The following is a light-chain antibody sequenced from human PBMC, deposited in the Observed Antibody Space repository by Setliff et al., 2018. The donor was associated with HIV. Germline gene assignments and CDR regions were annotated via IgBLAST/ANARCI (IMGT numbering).Light chain of an antibody. CDR1: QNLLQSNGYNY. CDR2: LGS. J-gene: IGKJ1*01. CDR3: MQALRAGT. V-gene: IGKV2-28*01. Sequence: DIVMTQSPLSLPVTPGEPASISCRSSQNLLQSNGYNYLDWYLQKPGQSPQLLIYLGSNRASGVPDRFSGSGSGTDFTLKISKVEAEDVGVYYCMQALRAGTVGQGTKVDIK.